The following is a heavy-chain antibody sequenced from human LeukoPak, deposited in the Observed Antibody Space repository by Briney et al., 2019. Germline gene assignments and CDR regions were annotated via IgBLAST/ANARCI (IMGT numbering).Heavy chain of an antibody. CDR1: GFTFSSYS. D-gene: IGHD2-8*01. V-gene: IGHV3-21*01. CDR3: ARSGYCTNGVCYPTYYYYYMDV. CDR2: ISSSSSYI. Sequence: GGSLRLSCAASGFTFSSYSMNWVRQAPGKGLEWVSSISSSSSYIYYADSVKGRFTISRDNAKNSLYLQMNSLRAEDTAVYYCARSGYCTNGVCYPTYYYYYMDVWGKGTTVTVSS. J-gene: IGHJ6*03.